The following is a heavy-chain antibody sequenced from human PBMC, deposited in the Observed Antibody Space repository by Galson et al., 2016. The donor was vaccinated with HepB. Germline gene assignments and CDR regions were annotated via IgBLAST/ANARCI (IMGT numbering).Heavy chain of an antibody. J-gene: IGHJ4*02. CDR1: GFTFRDYW. D-gene: IGHD3-9*01. V-gene: IGHV3-7*03. CDR2: IKYDETEM. Sequence: SLRLSCAASGFTFRDYWMSWVRQAPGKGLDWVASIKYDETEMRYADSVRGRFTVSRDNARGSLYLHVSSLRVEDTAVYYCARLFDSMTIFDYWGQGIVVTVSS. CDR3: ARLFDSMTIFDY.